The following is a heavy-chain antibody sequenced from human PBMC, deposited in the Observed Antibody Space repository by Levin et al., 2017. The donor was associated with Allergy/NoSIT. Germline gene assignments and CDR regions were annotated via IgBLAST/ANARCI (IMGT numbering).Heavy chain of an antibody. Sequence: PGGSLRLSCAASGFTFSDHYMDWVRQAPGKGLEWIGRTRNRANSYTTVYAASVQGRFTISRDDSKNSLYLQMNSLRTEDTAVYYCARVYGSDWSNHYLDYWGQGTLVTVSS. J-gene: IGHJ4*02. CDR1: GFTFSDHY. CDR3: ARVYGSDWSNHYLDY. V-gene: IGHV3-72*01. D-gene: IGHD6-13*01. CDR2: TRNRANSYTT.